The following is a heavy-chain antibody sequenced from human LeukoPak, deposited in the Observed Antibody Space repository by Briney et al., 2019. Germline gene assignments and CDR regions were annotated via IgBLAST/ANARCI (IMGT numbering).Heavy chain of an antibody. J-gene: IGHJ5*02. V-gene: IGHV4-59*02. Sequence: SETLSVTCTVSGGSVSTYSWTWIRQPPGKGLEWIGNIYYSGSTNYNPSLKSRVTISIDTSKNQFSLKVSSVTAADTAVYYCARAHSSGWPHMFDPWGQGTLVTVPS. CDR1: GGSVSTYS. CDR2: IYYSGST. CDR3: ARAHSSGWPHMFDP. D-gene: IGHD6-19*01.